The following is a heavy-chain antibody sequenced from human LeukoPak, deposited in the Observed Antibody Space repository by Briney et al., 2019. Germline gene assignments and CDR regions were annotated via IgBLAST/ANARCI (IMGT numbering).Heavy chain of an antibody. J-gene: IGHJ4*02. CDR2: INPSGGST. CDR1: GYTFTNYY. D-gene: IGHD6-13*01. V-gene: IGHV1-46*01. CDR3: ARVRLTAAGSYYFDY. Sequence: ASVKVSCKASGYTFTNYYMHWVRQAPGQGLEWMGRINPSGGSTSYAQKFQGRVTMTRDTSTSTVYMELSSLRSEDTAVYYCARVRLTAAGSYYFDYWGQGTLVTVSS.